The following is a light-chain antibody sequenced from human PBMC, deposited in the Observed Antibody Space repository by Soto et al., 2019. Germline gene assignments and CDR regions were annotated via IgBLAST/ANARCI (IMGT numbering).Light chain of an antibody. CDR2: AAS. V-gene: IGKV1-27*01. CDR1: QGISTY. CDR3: QKYDSVPWT. Sequence: DIQMTQSPSSLSASVGDRVTITCRASQGISTYLAWYQQKPGKVPRHLIYAASTLQSGVPSRFSGSGSGTEFTLTISSLQPEDVATYYCQKYDSVPWTFGQGTKVEIK. J-gene: IGKJ1*01.